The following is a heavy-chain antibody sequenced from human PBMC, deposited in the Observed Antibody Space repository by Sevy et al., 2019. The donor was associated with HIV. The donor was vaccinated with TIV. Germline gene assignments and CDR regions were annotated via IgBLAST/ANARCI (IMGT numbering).Heavy chain of an antibody. CDR3: ASSGYSYGSLYYYYYGMDV. D-gene: IGHD5-18*01. CDR2: ISAYNGNT. Sequence: ASVKVSCKASGYTFTSYGIIWVRQAPGQGLEWMGWISAYNGNTNYAQKLQGRVTMTTDTSTSTAYMELRSLRSDDTAVYYCASSGYSYGSLYYYYYGMDVWGQGTTVTVSS. J-gene: IGHJ6*02. CDR1: GYTFTSYG. V-gene: IGHV1-18*01.